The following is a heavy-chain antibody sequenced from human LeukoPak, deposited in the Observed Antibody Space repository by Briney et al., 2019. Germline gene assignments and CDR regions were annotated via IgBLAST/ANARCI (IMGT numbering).Heavy chain of an antibody. V-gene: IGHV1-18*01. J-gene: IGHJ5*02. CDR2: ISAYNGNT. Sequence: ASVKVSCMASGYTFTSYGISWVRQAPGQGLEWMGRISAYNGNTNYAQKLQGRVTMTTDTSTSTAYMELKSLRSDDTAVYYCARAIGHVTMVRGVITSRWFDPWGQGTLVTVSS. CDR3: ARAIGHVTMVRGVITSRWFDP. D-gene: IGHD3-10*01. CDR1: GYTFTSYG.